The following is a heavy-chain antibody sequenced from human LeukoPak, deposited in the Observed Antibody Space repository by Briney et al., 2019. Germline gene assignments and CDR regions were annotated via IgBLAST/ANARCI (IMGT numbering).Heavy chain of an antibody. J-gene: IGHJ4*02. CDR2: IYYSGST. CDR1: GGSISSSRYY. CDR3: ARPFYYGSGSYRGRPAPAYFDY. D-gene: IGHD3-10*01. Sequence: SETLSLTCTVSGGSISSSRYYWGWIRQPPGKGLEWIGSIYYSGSTYYNPSLKSRVTISVDTSKNQFSLKLSSVTAADTAVYYCARPFYYGSGSYRGRPAPAYFDYWGQGTLVTVSS. V-gene: IGHV4-39*01.